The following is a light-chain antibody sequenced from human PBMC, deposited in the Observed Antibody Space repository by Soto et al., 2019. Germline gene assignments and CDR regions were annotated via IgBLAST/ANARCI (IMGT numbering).Light chain of an antibody. Sequence: EIVLTQSPGTLSLSPGERATLSCRASQSVSASYLAWYQQKPGQAPRLLIYAASSRATGIPDRFSGSGSGTDFTLTVSRLEPEDSAVYYCQQYDTLPRTFGQGTKVDIK. J-gene: IGKJ1*01. CDR1: QSVSASY. CDR2: AAS. CDR3: QQYDTLPRT. V-gene: IGKV3-20*01.